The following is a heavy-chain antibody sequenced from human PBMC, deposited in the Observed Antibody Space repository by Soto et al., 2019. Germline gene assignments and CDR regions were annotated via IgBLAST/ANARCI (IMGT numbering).Heavy chain of an antibody. CDR3: ARDRPTARFLEWSKGPPYYYYGMDV. Sequence: PGGSLRLSCAASGFTFSDYYMSWIRQAPGKGLEWVSYISSSGSTIYYADSVKGRFTISRDNAKNSLYLQMNSLRAEDTAVYYCARDRPTARFLEWSKGPPYYYYGMDVWGQETTVTVSS. D-gene: IGHD3-3*01. V-gene: IGHV3-11*01. CDR2: ISSSGSTI. CDR1: GFTFSDYY. J-gene: IGHJ6*02.